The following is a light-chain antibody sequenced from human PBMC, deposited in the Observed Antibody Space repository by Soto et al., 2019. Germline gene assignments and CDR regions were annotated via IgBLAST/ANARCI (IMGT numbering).Light chain of an antibody. J-gene: IGKJ2*01. CDR2: GAS. CDR3: QQYNNWPPYT. V-gene: IGKV3-15*01. Sequence: EIVMTQSPATLSVSPGERATLSCRASQSVSSNLAWYQQKPGQAPRLLIYGASTRATGIPARFSGSWSGTEVTLTISSLQSEDFVVYYCQQYNNWPPYTFGQGTKLEIK. CDR1: QSVSSN.